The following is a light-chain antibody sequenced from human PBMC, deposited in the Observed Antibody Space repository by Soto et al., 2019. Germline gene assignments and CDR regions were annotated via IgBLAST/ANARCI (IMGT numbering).Light chain of an antibody. CDR1: QSVSNY. CDR2: DAS. Sequence: EIVLTQSPATLYSSTGERATLSCRASQSVSNYLAWFQQKPGQAPRLLIYDASNRATGIPARFSGSGSGTDFTLTISSLEPEDFAVYYCQQRSSWPLLTFGGGTKVEI. CDR3: QQRSSWPLLT. V-gene: IGKV3-11*01. J-gene: IGKJ4*01.